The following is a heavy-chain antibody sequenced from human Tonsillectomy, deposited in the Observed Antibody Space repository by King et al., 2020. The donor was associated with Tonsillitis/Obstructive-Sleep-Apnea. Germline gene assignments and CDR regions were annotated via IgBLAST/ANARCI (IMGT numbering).Heavy chain of an antibody. V-gene: IGHV4-59*01. CDR3: ARLDIVVVPASGGDWFDP. J-gene: IGHJ5*02. D-gene: IGHD2-2*01. CDR1: GGSISCYY. CDR2: IYYSGST. Sequence: VQLQESGPGLVKPSETLSLTCTVSGGSISCYYWSWIRQPPGKGLEWIGYIYYSGSTNYNPSLKSRVTISVDTSKNQFSLKLSSVTAADTAVYYCARLDIVVVPASGGDWFDPWGQGTLVTVSS.